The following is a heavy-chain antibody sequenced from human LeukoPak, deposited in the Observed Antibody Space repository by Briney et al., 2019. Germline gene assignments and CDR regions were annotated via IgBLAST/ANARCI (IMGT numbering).Heavy chain of an antibody. D-gene: IGHD2-2*01. V-gene: IGHV3-23*01. CDR3: AKDSVVVPAAGGFDY. CDR2: ISGSGGST. Sequence: PGGSLRLSCAASGFTFSSYAMSWVRQAPGKGLGWVSAISGSGGSTYYADSVKGRFTISRDNSKNTLYLQMNSLRAEDTAVYYCAKDSVVVPAAGGFDYWGQGTLVTVSS. CDR1: GFTFSSYA. J-gene: IGHJ4*02.